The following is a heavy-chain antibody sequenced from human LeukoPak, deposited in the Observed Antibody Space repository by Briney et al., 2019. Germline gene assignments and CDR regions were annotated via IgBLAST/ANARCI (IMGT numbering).Heavy chain of an antibody. CDR2: IYYTGST. CDR3: ARELGRAFDI. V-gene: IGHV4-61*01. D-gene: IGHD7-27*01. Sequence: SETLSLTCTVSGGSVSSGSYYWSWIRQPPGKGLGWIGYIYYTGSTNYNPSLKSRVTISVDTSKNQFSLKLSSVTAADTAVYYCARELGRAFDIWGQGTMVTVSS. J-gene: IGHJ3*02. CDR1: GGSVSSGSYY.